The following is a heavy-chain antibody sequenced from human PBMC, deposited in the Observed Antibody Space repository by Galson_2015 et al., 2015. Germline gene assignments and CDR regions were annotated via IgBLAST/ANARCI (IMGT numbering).Heavy chain of an antibody. CDR1: GFTFSSYG. V-gene: IGHV3-30*18. CDR3: AKDRGEGRKTYYFDY. J-gene: IGHJ4*02. CDR2: ISYDGSNK. D-gene: IGHD7-27*01. Sequence: SLRLSCAASGFTFSSYGMHWVRQAPGKGLEWVAVISYDGSNKYYADSVKGRFTISRDNSKNTLYLQMNSLRAEDTAVYYCAKDRGEGRKTYYFDYWGQGTLVTVSS.